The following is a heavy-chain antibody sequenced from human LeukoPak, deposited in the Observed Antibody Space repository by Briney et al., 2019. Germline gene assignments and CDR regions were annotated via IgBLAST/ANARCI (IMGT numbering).Heavy chain of an antibody. V-gene: IGHV3-7*05. J-gene: IGHJ4*02. CDR2: MNRDGSEK. CDR3: AKEVPTHTIFGVLKTQD. CDR1: GFTFAPYW. D-gene: IGHD3-3*01. Sequence: AGSLRLSCAASGFTFAPYWMTWVRQAPGKGLECVATMNRDGSEKYYVDSVKGRFTISRDNSRNSLSLQMKSLRTDDTAIYYCAKEVPTHTIFGVLKTQDWGQGTLVTVSS.